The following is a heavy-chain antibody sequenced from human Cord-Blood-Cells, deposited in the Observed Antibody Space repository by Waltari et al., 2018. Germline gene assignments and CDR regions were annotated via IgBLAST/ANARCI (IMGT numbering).Heavy chain of an antibody. Sequence: QVQPVQSGAEGKKPGASVKVSCKVSGYTLTELSMHWVRQAPGKGLEWMGGFDHEDGETIYAQKFQGRVTMTEDTSTDTAYMELSSLRSEDTAVYYCATDAWDSSSSGAFDIWGQGTMVTVSS. J-gene: IGHJ3*02. CDR3: ATDAWDSSSSGAFDI. V-gene: IGHV1-24*01. CDR1: GYTLTELS. D-gene: IGHD6-6*01. CDR2: FDHEDGET.